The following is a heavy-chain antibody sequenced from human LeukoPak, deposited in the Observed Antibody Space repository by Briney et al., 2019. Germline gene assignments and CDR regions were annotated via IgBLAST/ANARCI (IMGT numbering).Heavy chain of an antibody. CDR2: ISYDGSNK. V-gene: IGHV3-30*03. CDR1: GFTFSSYG. Sequence: PGRSLRLSCAASGFTFSSYGMHWVRQAPGKGLEGVAVISYDGSNKYYADSVKGRFIISRDNSKNTLYLQMNSLRAEDTAVYYCARDRGDYVWGSYRFRYFDYWGQGTLVTVSS. J-gene: IGHJ4*02. CDR3: ARDRGDYVWGSYRFRYFDY. D-gene: IGHD3-16*02.